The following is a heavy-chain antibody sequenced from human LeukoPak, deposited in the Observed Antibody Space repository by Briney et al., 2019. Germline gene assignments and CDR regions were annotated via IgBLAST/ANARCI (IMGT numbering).Heavy chain of an antibody. D-gene: IGHD3-3*01. Sequence: SQTLSLTCTVSGGSISSGDYYWSWIRQPPGKGLEWIGDIYYSGSTYYNPSLKSRVTISVDTSKNQFSLKLSSVTAADTAVYYCAGDRGRTIFGVVILKGFDPWGQGTLVTVSS. V-gene: IGHV4-30-4*08. CDR2: IYYSGST. CDR1: GGSISSGDYY. J-gene: IGHJ5*02. CDR3: AGDRGRTIFGVVILKGFDP.